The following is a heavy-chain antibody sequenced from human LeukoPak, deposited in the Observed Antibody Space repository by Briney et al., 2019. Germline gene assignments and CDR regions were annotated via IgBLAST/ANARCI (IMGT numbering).Heavy chain of an antibody. Sequence: SETLSLTCAVYGGSFSGYYRSWIRQPPGKGLEWIGEINHIGSTKYNPSPSLKSRVTISVDTSKNQVSLMLSSVTAADTAVYYCARFCEVLNGFDYWGQGNLVTVSS. CDR3: ARFCEVLNGFDY. CDR1: GGSFSGYY. CDR2: INHIGST. D-gene: IGHD2-8*01. V-gene: IGHV4-34*01. J-gene: IGHJ4*02.